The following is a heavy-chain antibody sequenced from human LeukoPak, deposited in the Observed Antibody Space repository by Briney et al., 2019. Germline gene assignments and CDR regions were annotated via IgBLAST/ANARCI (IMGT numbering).Heavy chain of an antibody. CDR2: IYHSGGT. Sequence: SETLSLTCTVSGYSISSGYYWGWIRQPPGKGLEWIGSIYHSGGTFYNPSLKSRVTISVDTSKNQFSLKLTSVTAADTAVYYCARHHRNYYGSGSYSDYWGQGTLVTVSS. CDR3: ARHHRNYYGSGSYSDY. CDR1: GYSISSGYY. D-gene: IGHD3-10*01. J-gene: IGHJ4*02. V-gene: IGHV4-38-2*02.